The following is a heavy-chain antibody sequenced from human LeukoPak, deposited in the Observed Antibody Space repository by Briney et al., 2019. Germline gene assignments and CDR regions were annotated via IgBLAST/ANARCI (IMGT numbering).Heavy chain of an antibody. Sequence: PGRSLRLSCAASGFTFSSYGMHWVRQAPGKGLEWVSAISGSGGSTYCADSVKGRFTISRDNSKNTLYLQMNSLRAEDTAVYYCARVRCSGGSCYPFFDFDYWGQGTLVTVSS. CDR1: GFTFSSYG. CDR3: ARVRCSGGSCYPFFDFDY. CDR2: ISGSGGST. J-gene: IGHJ4*02. V-gene: IGHV3-23*01. D-gene: IGHD2-15*01.